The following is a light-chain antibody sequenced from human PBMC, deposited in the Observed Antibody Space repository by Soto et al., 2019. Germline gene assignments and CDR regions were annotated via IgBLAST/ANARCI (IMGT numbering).Light chain of an antibody. CDR2: AAS. V-gene: IGKV1-39*01. Sequence: DIKMTQSPSSLSSSVGDRVTISCRAAESISRHLNWYKQKPGRAPHLLIYAASTLQNGVPSRFTGRGAGTEFTLTISGLKLEAFETYYCQQDYSTLATFGQGTRLEIK. CDR3: QQDYSTLAT. CDR1: ESISRH. J-gene: IGKJ5*01.